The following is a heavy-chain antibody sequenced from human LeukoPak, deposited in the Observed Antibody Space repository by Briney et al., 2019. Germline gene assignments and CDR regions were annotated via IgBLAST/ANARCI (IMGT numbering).Heavy chain of an antibody. D-gene: IGHD1-7*01. CDR1: GYTFTNYA. CDR3: ARSDYWDSLDY. V-gene: IGHV1-3*02. J-gene: IGHJ4*02. Sequence: ASVKVSCKASGYTFTNYAINWVRQAPGQRLQWMGWSNAGNGHTKYPQEFQDRVTITRDTSASTGYMELSSLRSEDMAVYYCARSDYWDSLDYWGQGTLVTVSS. CDR2: SNAGNGHT.